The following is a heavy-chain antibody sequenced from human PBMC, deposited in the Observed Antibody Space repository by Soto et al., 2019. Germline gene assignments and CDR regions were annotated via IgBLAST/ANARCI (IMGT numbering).Heavy chain of an antibody. CDR3: ARDMCSSTSCYIPYYGMDV. CDR1: GFTFSSYG. J-gene: IGHJ6*02. D-gene: IGHD2-2*02. Sequence: QPGGSLRLSCAASGFTFSSYGMHWVRQAPGKGLEWVAVIWYDGSNKYYADSVKGRFTISRDNSKNTLYLQMNSLRAEDTAVYYCARDMCSSTSCYIPYYGMDVWGQGTTVTVSS. V-gene: IGHV3-33*01. CDR2: IWYDGSNK.